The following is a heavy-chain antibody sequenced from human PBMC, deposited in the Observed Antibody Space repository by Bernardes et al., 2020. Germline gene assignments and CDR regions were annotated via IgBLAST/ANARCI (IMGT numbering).Heavy chain of an antibody. D-gene: IGHD3-10*01. V-gene: IGHV4-39*01. CDR3: AIRGFRECAAFDI. CDR2: IYYSGST. CDR1: GGSISSSSYY. Sequence: SETLSLTCTVSGGSISSSSYYWGWIRQPPGTGLEWIGSIYYSGSTYYNPSLKSRVTITVDTSKNQFSLKLSSVTAADTAVYYCAIRGFRECAAFDIWGQGTMVTVSS. J-gene: IGHJ3*02.